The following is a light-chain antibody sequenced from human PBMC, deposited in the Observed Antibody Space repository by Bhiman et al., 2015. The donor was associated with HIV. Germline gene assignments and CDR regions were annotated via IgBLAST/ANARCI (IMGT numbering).Light chain of an antibody. Sequence: QSALAQPASVSGSPGQSITISCTGTSSDVGGYNYVSWYQVHPGKAPKLIIYDVTKRPSGVSNRFSGSKSDNTASLAISGLQAEDEADYYCCSYTSRSTYVFGTGTKVTVL. CDR1: SSDVGGYNY. CDR3: CSYTSRSTYV. CDR2: DVT. J-gene: IGLJ1*01. V-gene: IGLV2-14*03.